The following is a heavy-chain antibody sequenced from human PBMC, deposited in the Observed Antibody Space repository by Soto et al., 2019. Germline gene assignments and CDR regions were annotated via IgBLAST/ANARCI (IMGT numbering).Heavy chain of an antibody. CDR1: GFTFSSYA. D-gene: IGHD1-1*01. CDR3: AKDLAPTNWNDVPYYYYGMDV. CDR2: ISGSGGST. Sequence: PGGSLRLSCAASGFTFSSYAMSWVRQAPGKGLEWVSAISGSGGSTYYADSVKGRFTISRDNSKNTLYLQMNSLRAEDTAVYYCAKDLAPTNWNDVPYYYYGMDVWGQGTTVTVSS. V-gene: IGHV3-23*01. J-gene: IGHJ6*02.